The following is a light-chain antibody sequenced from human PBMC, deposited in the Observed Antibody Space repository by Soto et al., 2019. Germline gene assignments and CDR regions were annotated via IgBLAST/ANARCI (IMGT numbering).Light chain of an antibody. CDR2: DAI. V-gene: IGKV3-20*01. Sequence: EKLMSQSPATLSVSPGERVTLSCRASQNIHNHMSWFLQKPGQTPRLLIYDAIIRAADVPARFSGSGSGTDFTLTISRLEPEDFAVYYCQQYGSSPPITFGQGTRLEI. CDR3: QQYGSSPPIT. CDR1: QNIHNH. J-gene: IGKJ5*01.